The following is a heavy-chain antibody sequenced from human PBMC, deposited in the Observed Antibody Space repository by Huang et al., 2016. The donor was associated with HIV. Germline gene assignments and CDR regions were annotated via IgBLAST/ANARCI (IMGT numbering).Heavy chain of an antibody. Sequence: QLQLQESGPGLVRPSETLSLTCSVSGGSVNSGYYYWGWIRQHPGKGLEWIASVFFGGNTFYNPSLKSRGSMSVDTSKKRFSLNLSSGTAADTAVYFCARLPVDYVWGTQRQTALDELDVWGQGTMVTVSS. CDR3: ARLPVDYVWGTQRQTALDELDV. V-gene: IGHV4-39*01. J-gene: IGHJ3*01. CDR2: VFFGGNT. CDR1: GGSVNSGYYY. D-gene: IGHD3-16*01.